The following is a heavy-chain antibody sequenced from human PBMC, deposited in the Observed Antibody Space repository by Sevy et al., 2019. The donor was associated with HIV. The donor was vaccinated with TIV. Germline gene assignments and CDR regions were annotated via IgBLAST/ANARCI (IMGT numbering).Heavy chain of an antibody. V-gene: IGHV3-21*01. D-gene: IGHD6-19*01. J-gene: IGHJ4*02. CDR3: ARDPERGAVTGSLDY. Sequence: GGSLRLSCAASAFTFSGYSMNWVRQAPGKGLEWVSSISSLSNYIYYAHSVKGRFTISRDNAKNSLYLQMNSLRTEDTAVYYCARDPERGAVTGSLDYWGQGTLVTVSS. CDR1: AFTFSGYS. CDR2: ISSLSNYI.